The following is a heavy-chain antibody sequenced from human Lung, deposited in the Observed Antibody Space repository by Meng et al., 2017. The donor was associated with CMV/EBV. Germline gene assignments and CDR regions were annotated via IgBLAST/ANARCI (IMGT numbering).Heavy chain of an antibody. J-gene: IGHJ4*02. V-gene: IGHV3-15*01. CDR2: IKSKSDGGTT. Sequence: GGSXRLSCAASGFPFSSAWMSWVRQAPGKGLEWVGRIKSKSDGGTTDYAAPVKGRITISRDDSKKMLFLQMDTLKTEDTAVYYCTTDMHWGQGTLVTVSS. CDR1: GFPFSSAW. CDR3: TTDMH.